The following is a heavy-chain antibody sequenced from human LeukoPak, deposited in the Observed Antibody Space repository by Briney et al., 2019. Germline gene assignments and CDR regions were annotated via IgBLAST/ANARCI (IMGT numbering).Heavy chain of an antibody. V-gene: IGHV3-7*01. CDR1: GFTFSSYW. D-gene: IGHD3-9*01. CDR3: ASLGSNYDILTGSKYGMDV. CDR2: IKQDGSEK. J-gene: IGHJ6*02. Sequence: PGGSLRLSCAASGFTFSSYWMSWVRQAPGKGLEWVANIKQDGSEKYYVDSVKGRFTISRDNAKNSLYLQMNSLRAEDTAVYYCASLGSNYDILTGSKYGMDVWGQGTTVTVSS.